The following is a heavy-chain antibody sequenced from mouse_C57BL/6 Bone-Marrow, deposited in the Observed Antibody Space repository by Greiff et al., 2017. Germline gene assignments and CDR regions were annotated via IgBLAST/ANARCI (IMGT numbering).Heavy chain of an antibody. Sequence: QVQLQQPGAELVKPGASVKMSCKASGYTFTSYWITWVKQRPGQGLEWIGDIYPGSGSTNYNEKFKSKATLTVDTSSSTAYMQLSSLTSEDSAVYYCARRGTGTYYFDYWGQGTTLTVSS. CDR3: ARRGTGTYYFDY. D-gene: IGHD4-1*01. CDR1: GYTFTSYW. V-gene: IGHV1-55*01. CDR2: IYPGSGST. J-gene: IGHJ2*01.